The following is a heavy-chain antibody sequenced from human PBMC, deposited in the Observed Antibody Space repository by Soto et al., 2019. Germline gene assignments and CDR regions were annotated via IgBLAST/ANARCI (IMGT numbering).Heavy chain of an antibody. D-gene: IGHD1-1*01. CDR2: VSDSGEST. CDR1: GFTFSSYA. Sequence: GGSLRLSCAASGFTFSSYAMSWVRQAPGKGLEWVSGVSDSGESTYYADSVKGRFTISRDNSKNTLSLQMNSLRAEDTAAYFCAKCIGIPRVGVDVWGQGTTVTVSS. J-gene: IGHJ6*02. V-gene: IGHV3-23*01. CDR3: AKCIGIPRVGVDV.